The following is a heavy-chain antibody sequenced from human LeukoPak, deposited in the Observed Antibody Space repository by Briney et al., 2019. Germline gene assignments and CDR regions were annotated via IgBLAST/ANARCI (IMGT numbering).Heavy chain of an antibody. CDR1: GGSISSYY. CDR2: IYYTGGT. J-gene: IGHJ4*02. D-gene: IGHD6-19*01. Sequence: SGTLSLTCTVSGGSISSYYWSWIRQSPGKGLEWIGYIYYTGGTNFSPSLRSRITMSLDTSNNQFSLKLRSVTAADTAVYLCARVGSGGFDHWGQGTLVTVSS. CDR3: ARVGSGGFDH. V-gene: IGHV4-59*01.